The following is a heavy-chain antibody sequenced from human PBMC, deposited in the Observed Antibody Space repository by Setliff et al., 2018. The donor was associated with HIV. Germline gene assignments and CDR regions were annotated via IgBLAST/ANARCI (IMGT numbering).Heavy chain of an antibody. CDR1: GFTFSIYE. CDR2: MTASGSKI. V-gene: IGHV3-48*03. CDR3: ARSAGIGNYHWDV. J-gene: IGHJ6*03. Sequence: GGSLRLSCAASGFTFSIYEMNWVRQAPGKGLEWVSYMTASGSKIYYADSVKGRFTVSRDNAKNSVYLEMNSLRAEDTAVYYCARSAGIGNYHWDVWGKGTTVTVSS.